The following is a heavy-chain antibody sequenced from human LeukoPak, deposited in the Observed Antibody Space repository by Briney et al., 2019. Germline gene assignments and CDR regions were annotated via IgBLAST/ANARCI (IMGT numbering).Heavy chain of an antibody. D-gene: IGHD3-9*01. V-gene: IGHV4-30-4*01. Sequence: SETLSLTCTVSGGSISSGDYYWSWIRQPPGKGLEWIGYIYYSGSTYYNPSLKSRVTISVDTSKNQFSLKLSSVTAADTAVYYCARAPGRLVIKSGWFDPWGQGTLVTVSS. CDR2: IYYSGST. CDR3: ARAPGRLVIKSGWFDP. J-gene: IGHJ5*02. CDR1: GGSISSGDYY.